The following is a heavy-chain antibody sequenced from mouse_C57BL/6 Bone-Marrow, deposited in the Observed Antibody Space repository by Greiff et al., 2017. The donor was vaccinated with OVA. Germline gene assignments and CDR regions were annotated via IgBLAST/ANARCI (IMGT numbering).Heavy chain of an antibody. Sequence: VHLVESGPGLVQPSQSLSITCTVSGFALTSYGVHWVRQSPGKGLEWLGAISRGGSTDYNAAFMSRLSITKDNSKGQVFFKMNSLQADDNAIYYCAKRDDCGDYFDYWGKGTTLTVSS. V-gene: IGHV2-5*01. CDR1: GFALTSYG. J-gene: IGHJ2*01. CDR2: ISRGGST. D-gene: IGHD3-3*01. CDR3: AKRDDCGDYFDY.